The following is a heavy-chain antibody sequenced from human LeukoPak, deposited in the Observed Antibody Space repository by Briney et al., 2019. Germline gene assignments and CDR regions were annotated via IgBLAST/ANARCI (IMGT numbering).Heavy chain of an antibody. V-gene: IGHV1-8*01. D-gene: IGHD2-2*01. CDR3: ALYCSSTSCYDDY. CDR1: GYTFTSYD. J-gene: IGHJ4*02. Sequence: ASVKVSCKASGYTFTSYDINWVRQATGQGLEWMGWMNPNSGNTGYAQKFQGRVTITRNTSISTAYMELSSLRSEDTAVYYCALYCSSTSCYDDYWGQGTLVTVSS. CDR2: MNPNSGNT.